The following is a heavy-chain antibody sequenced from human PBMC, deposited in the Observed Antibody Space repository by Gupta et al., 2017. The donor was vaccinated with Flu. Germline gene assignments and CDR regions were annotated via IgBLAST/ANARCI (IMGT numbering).Heavy chain of an antibody. J-gene: IGHJ4*02. CDR2: ISPGDSDA. D-gene: IGHD5-12*01. V-gene: IGHV5-51*01. Sequence: DVQLVQSGAEAKKPGESLKISCKGLGYAFTRYWIGWVRQMPGQGPEWMGIISPGDSDARYSPSLQGRVSFSVDTSINTAYLQWSSLKASDTGMYYCARQAPYSGDGIVPFDYWGQGTLVTVSS. CDR1: GYAFTRYW. CDR3: ARQAPYSGDGIVPFDY.